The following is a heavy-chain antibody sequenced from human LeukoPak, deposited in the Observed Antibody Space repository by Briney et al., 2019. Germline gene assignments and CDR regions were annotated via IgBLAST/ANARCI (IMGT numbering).Heavy chain of an antibody. Sequence: ASVKVSCKTSGGTFSSYAITWVRQTPGQGLEWMGGIIPIFGTANYAQKFQDRVTITADKSTSTAYMELSSLRSEDTAVYYCARVVGLTGYSSSWYSGYYYYMDVWGKGTTVTVSS. CDR3: ARVVGLTGYSSSWYSGYYYYMDV. CDR2: IIPIFGTA. J-gene: IGHJ6*03. CDR1: GGTFSSYA. V-gene: IGHV1-69*06. D-gene: IGHD6-13*01.